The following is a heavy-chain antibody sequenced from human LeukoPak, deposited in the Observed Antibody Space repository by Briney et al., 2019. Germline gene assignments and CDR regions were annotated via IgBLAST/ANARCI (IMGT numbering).Heavy chain of an antibody. Sequence: GGSLRLSCAASGFTFSSYSMNWVRQAPGKGLEWVSSISSSFSYIYYADSVKGRFTISRDNAKNSLYLQMNSLRAEDTAVYYCARDYYGGWYFDLWGRGTLVTVSS. CDR3: ARDYYGGWYFDL. CDR2: ISSSFSYI. V-gene: IGHV3-21*01. D-gene: IGHD4-23*01. CDR1: GFTFSSYS. J-gene: IGHJ2*01.